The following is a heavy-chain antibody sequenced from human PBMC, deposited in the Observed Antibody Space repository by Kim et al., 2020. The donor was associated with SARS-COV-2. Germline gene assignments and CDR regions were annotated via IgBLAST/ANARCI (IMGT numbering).Heavy chain of an antibody. V-gene: IGHV4-39*01. CDR1: GGSISSSSYY. D-gene: IGHD5-12*01. CDR2: IYYSGST. CDR3: ARLMVAMRLEPTSGKIDY. J-gene: IGHJ4*02. Sequence: SETLSLTCTVSGGSISSSSYYWGWIRQPPGKGLEWIGSIYYSGSTYYNPSLKSRVTISVDTSKNQFSLKLSSVTAADTAVYYCARLMVAMRLEPTSGKIDYWGQGTLVTVSS.